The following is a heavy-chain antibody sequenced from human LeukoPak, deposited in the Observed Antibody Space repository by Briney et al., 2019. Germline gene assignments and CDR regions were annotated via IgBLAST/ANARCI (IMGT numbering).Heavy chain of an antibody. CDR2: IQDDGTNK. CDR1: VFTFSTYA. D-gene: IGHD1-26*01. V-gene: IGHV3-30*02. J-gene: IGHJ4*02. CDR3: ARGEVGATKVGYFDY. Sequence: GGSLRLSCAASVFTFSTYAMHWVRQAPGKGLEWVAFIQDDGTNKYYADSVKGRFTISRDNSKNTLHLQMNSLRAEDTAVYYCARGEVGATKVGYFDYWGQGTLVTVSS.